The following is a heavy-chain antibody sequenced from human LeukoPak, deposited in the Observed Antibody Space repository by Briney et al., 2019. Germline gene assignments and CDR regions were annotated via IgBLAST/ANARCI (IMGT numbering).Heavy chain of an antibody. J-gene: IGHJ4*02. V-gene: IGHV3-7*01. CDR3: ARLYRSGVWYFDN. Sequence: PGGSLRLSCAASGFTFSSYWMSWVRQAPGKGLEWVANIKEDGSEKYYVDSVKGRFSISRDNAKNSVYVQMDSLRAEDTAIYYCARLYRSGVWYFDNWGQGTLVTVSS. CDR2: IKEDGSEK. D-gene: IGHD6-25*01. CDR1: GFTFSSYW.